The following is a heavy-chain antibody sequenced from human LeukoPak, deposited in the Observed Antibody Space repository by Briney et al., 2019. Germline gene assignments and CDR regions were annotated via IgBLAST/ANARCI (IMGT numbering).Heavy chain of an antibody. CDR2: TKSEADGGAA. Sequence: GGSLRLSCAVSGFTFSDAWMIWVRQAPGKGLEWVGRTKSEADGGAAEYAAPMKGRFTISRDDSKNTLYLQMNSLKTDDTAVYYCATDLRWELQFDYWGQGTLVTVSS. CDR3: ATDLRWELQFDY. CDR1: GFTFSDAW. D-gene: IGHD1-26*01. V-gene: IGHV3-15*01. J-gene: IGHJ4*02.